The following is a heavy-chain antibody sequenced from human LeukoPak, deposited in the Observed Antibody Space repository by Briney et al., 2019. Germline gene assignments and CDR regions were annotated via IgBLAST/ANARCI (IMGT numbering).Heavy chain of an antibody. Sequence: SETLSLTCAVYGGSLSGSYCNWVRQPPGKGLEWIGEILPRGSTSYNPSLNGRVMISVDTSKNQASLKLNSVTAADTAVYYCAVAHYREVDYWGQGTLVTVSS. CDR2: ILPRGST. J-gene: IGHJ4*02. D-gene: IGHD5-24*01. V-gene: IGHV4-34*12. CDR3: AVAHYREVDY. CDR1: GGSLSGSY.